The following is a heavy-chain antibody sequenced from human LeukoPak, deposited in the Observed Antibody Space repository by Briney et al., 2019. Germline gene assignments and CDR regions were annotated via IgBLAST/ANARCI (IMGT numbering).Heavy chain of an antibody. Sequence: GGSLRLSCATSGFTFRSSEMNWVRQAPGKGLEWVSYISGTGNTIYYTDSVKGRFTISRDNAKNSLYLQMNSLRAEDMALYYCAFSSSSSGGSFDYWGQGTLVTVSS. V-gene: IGHV3-48*03. CDR2: ISGTGNTI. D-gene: IGHD6-6*01. CDR3: AFSSSSSGGSFDY. CDR1: GFTFRSSE. J-gene: IGHJ4*02.